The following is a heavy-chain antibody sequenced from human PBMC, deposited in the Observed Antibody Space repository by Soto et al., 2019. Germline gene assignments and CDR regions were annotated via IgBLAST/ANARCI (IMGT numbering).Heavy chain of an antibody. J-gene: IGHJ4*02. V-gene: IGHV3-7*03. CDR1: GFTFSSYW. CDR3: ARDSGSLDCSSTSCYGDGEFDY. D-gene: IGHD2-2*01. CDR2: IKQDGSEK. Sequence: PGGSLRLSCAASGFTFSSYWMSWVRQAPGKGLEWVANIKQDGSEKYYVDSVKGRFTISRDNAKNSLYLQMNSLRAEDTAVYYCARDSGSLDCSSTSCYGDGEFDYWGQGTLVTVSS.